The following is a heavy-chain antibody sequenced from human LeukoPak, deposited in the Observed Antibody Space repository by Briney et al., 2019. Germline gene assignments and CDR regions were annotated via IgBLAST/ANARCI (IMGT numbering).Heavy chain of an antibody. CDR3: AKERYGGNSGRGYFDY. J-gene: IGHJ4*02. Sequence: PGRSLRLSCAASGFTFSSYGMHWVRQAPGKGLEWVAVISYDGSNKYYADSVKGRFTISRDNSKNTLYLQMNSLRAEDTAVYYCAKERYGGNSGRGYFDYWGQGTLVTVSS. V-gene: IGHV3-30*18. D-gene: IGHD4-23*01. CDR1: GFTFSSYG. CDR2: ISYDGSNK.